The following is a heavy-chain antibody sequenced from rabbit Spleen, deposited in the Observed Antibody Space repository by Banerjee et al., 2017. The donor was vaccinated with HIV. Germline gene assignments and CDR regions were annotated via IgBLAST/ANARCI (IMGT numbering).Heavy chain of an antibody. V-gene: IGHV1S45*01. J-gene: IGHJ4*01. CDR2: IYGGSADST. Sequence: QEQLKESGGGLVQPGGSLKLSCTASGFSFSNKAVMCWVRQAPGKGLECIACIYGGSADSTWYASWAKGRFTISKTSSTTVTLRMTSLTAADRATYFCARDLVGVIGWNFNLWGQGTLVTVS. CDR3: ARDLVGVIGWNFNL. D-gene: IGHD1-1*01. CDR1: GFSFSNKAV.